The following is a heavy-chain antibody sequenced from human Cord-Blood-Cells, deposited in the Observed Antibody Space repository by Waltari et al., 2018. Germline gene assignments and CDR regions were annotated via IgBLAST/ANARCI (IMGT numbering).Heavy chain of an antibody. J-gene: IGHJ3*02. V-gene: IGHV3-23*01. CDR3: AKPVWFGELDAFDI. Sequence: EVQLLESGGGLVQPGGYLRLSRAASGFPFSSYAMTWVRQAPGKGVECVPAIGGSGGSTYDAEPVKGRFTISRDNSKHTLYLQMKSLRAEDTAVYYWAKPVWFGELDAFDIWGQGTMVTVSS. D-gene: IGHD3-10*01. CDR2: IGGSGGST. CDR1: GFPFSSYA.